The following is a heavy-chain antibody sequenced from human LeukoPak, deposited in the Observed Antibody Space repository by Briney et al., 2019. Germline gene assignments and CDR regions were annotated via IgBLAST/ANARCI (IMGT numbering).Heavy chain of an antibody. CDR2: ISVYNDYT. V-gene: IGHV1-18*01. CDR1: GYTFTNYG. Sequence: ASVKVSCKASGYTFTNYGITWVRQAPGQGLEWMGWISVYNDYTNYAQKFQGRVTMTTDTSTSTAYMELRSLRSDDTAVYFCARVRGSYAFDIWGQGTMVTVSS. J-gene: IGHJ3*02. CDR3: ARVRGSYAFDI. D-gene: IGHD3-10*01.